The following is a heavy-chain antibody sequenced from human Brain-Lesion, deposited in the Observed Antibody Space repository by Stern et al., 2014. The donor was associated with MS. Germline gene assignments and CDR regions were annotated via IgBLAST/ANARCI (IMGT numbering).Heavy chain of an antibody. D-gene: IGHD6-6*01. CDR3: ARRGDSSSSGFDY. CDR2: IWPGDSYT. J-gene: IGHJ4*02. V-gene: IGHV5-51*01. CDR1: GYRFTSNG. Sequence: VQLVQYGAEVKKPGESLKISCKGYGYRFTSNGIGWVRQLPGKGLEWMGIIWPGDSYTRYSPSFQGQVPISADKSISTAYLQWSSLQASDTAMYYCARRGDSSSSGFDYWGQGTLVIVSS.